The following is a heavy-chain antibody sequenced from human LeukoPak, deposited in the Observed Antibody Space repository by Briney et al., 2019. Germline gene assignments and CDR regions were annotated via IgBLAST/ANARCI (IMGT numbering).Heavy chain of an antibody. CDR1: GDSFSGYF. V-gene: IGHV4-34*01. CDR3: ARSWAGMYYPFYYFDY. CDR2: INHRGTT. Sequence: SETLSLTCAVYGDSFSGYFWSWIRQPPGKGLEWIAEINHRGTTHYNPSLKSRVNISADTSKNQFSLHLDSVTAADTAVYYCARSWAGMYYPFYYFDYWGQGTLVSVSS. D-gene: IGHD1-26*01. J-gene: IGHJ4*02.